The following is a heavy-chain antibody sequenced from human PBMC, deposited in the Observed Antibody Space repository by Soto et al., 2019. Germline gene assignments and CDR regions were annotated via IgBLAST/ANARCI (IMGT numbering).Heavy chain of an antibody. D-gene: IGHD5-12*01. V-gene: IGHV4-34*01. CDR1: GGSFSGYY. J-gene: IGHJ6*02. Sequence: PSETLSLTCAVYGGSFSGYYWSWIRQPPGKGLEWIGEINHSGSTNYNPSLKSRVTISVDTSKNQFSLKLSSVTAADTAVYYCANLSGYDPVPYYYGMDVWGQGTKVSVSS. CDR2: INHSGST. CDR3: ANLSGYDPVPYYYGMDV.